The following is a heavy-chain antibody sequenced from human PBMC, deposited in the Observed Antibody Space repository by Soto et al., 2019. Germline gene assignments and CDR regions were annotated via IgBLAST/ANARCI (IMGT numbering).Heavy chain of an antibody. Sequence: QITLKESGPPLVRPTQTLTLTCTFSGFSLSTTGVAVAWIRQPPGEALEWLALIYWDDDERYNSSLKSRLTITKDTSRDQVVHAMTNMDPMDTATYFCAHSQRGPRDFWGPGILVTVSS. CDR1: GFSLSTTGVA. CDR3: AHSQRGPRDF. CDR2: IYWDDDE. V-gene: IGHV2-5*02. D-gene: IGHD5-12*01. J-gene: IGHJ4*02.